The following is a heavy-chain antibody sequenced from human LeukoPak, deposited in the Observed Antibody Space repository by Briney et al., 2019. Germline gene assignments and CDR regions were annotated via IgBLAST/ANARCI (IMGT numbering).Heavy chain of an antibody. V-gene: IGHV4-30-4*08. CDR2: IYYSGST. D-gene: IGHD3-3*01. J-gene: IGHJ3*02. Sequence: PSETLSLTCTVSGGSISSGGYYWSWIRQHPGKGLEWIGYIYYSGSTYYNPSLKSRVTISVDTSKNQFSLKLSSVTAADTAVYYCARDQGSYDFWSGSSVDAFDIWGQGTMVTASS. CDR3: ARDQGSYDFWSGSSVDAFDI. CDR1: GGSISSGGYY.